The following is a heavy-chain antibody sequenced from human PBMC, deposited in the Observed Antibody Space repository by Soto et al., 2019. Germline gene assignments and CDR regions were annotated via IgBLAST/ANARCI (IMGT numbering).Heavy chain of an antibody. J-gene: IGHJ4*02. CDR3: ARAHSSGWYKDY. V-gene: IGHV4-31*03. Sequence: SETLSLTCTVSGGSISSGGYYWSWIRQHPGKGLEWIGYIYYSGSTYYNPSLKSRVTISVDTSKNQFSLKLSSVTAADTAVYYCARAHSSGWYKDYWGQGTLVTVS. D-gene: IGHD6-19*01. CDR1: GGSISSGGYY. CDR2: IYYSGST.